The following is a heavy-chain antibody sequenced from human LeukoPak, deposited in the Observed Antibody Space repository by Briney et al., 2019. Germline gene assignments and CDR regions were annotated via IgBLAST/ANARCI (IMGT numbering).Heavy chain of an antibody. CDR1: GGSISSSSYY. V-gene: IGHV4-39*07. Sequence: SETLSLTCTVSGGSISSSSYYWGWIRQPPGKGLEWIGSIYYSGSTYYNPSLKSRVTISVDTSKNQFSLKLSSVTAADTAVYYCARGVRWLPGPFDYWGQGTLVTVSS. J-gene: IGHJ4*02. D-gene: IGHD5-24*01. CDR2: IYYSGST. CDR3: ARGVRWLPGPFDY.